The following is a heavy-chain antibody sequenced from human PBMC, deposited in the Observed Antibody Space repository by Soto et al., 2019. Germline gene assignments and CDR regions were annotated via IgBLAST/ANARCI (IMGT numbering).Heavy chain of an antibody. Sequence: GGSLRLSCAASGFTFSSYVMHWVRQAPGKGLEWVAVISYDGSNKYYADSVKGRFTISRDNSKNTLYLQVNSLRAEDTAVYYCAKDYGDYPFDYWGQGTLVTAPQ. CDR2: ISYDGSNK. D-gene: IGHD4-17*01. V-gene: IGHV3-30*18. CDR3: AKDYGDYPFDY. CDR1: GFTFSSYV. J-gene: IGHJ4*02.